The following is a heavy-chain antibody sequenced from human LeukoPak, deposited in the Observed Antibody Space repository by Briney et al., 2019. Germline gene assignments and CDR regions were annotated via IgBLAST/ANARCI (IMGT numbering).Heavy chain of an antibody. D-gene: IGHD6-13*01. J-gene: IGHJ3*02. CDR3: ARGNLRRSSSWDSAFDI. CDR1: GFSITGHS. V-gene: IGHV3-21*01. CDR2: IDTNSFYI. Sequence: GGSLRLSCEASGFSITGHSMNWVRQAPGKGLEWVASIDTNSFYIYHADAVVGRFTISRDNAKNSLYLQINSLRAEGTAVYYCARGNLRRSSSWDSAFDIWGQGTMVTVSS.